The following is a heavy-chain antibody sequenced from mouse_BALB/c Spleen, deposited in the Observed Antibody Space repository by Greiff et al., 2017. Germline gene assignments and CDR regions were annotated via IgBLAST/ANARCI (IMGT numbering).Heavy chain of an antibody. CDR3: ARWGGNWYFDV. J-gene: IGHJ1*01. CDR1: GFTFSSFG. Sequence: EVHLVESGGGLVQPGGSRKLSCAASGFTFSSFGMHWVRQAPEKGLEWVAYISSGSSTIYYADTVKGRFTISRDNPKNTLFLQMTSLRSEDTAMYYCARWGGNWYFDVWGAGTTVTVSS. D-gene: IGHD1-1*02. V-gene: IGHV5-17*02. CDR2: ISSGSSTI.